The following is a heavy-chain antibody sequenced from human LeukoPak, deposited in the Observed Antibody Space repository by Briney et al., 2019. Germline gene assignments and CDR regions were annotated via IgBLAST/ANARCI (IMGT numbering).Heavy chain of an antibody. V-gene: IGHV5-51*01. CDR2: IYPGDSDT. Sequence: GESLKISCKGSGYSFTSYWIGWVRQMPGKGLEWMGFIYPGDSDTRYSPSFQGQVTISADKSISTAYLQWSSLKASDTAIYYCARRIYYDSSGYGLDYWGQGILVTVSS. D-gene: IGHD3-22*01. J-gene: IGHJ4*02. CDR3: ARRIYYDSSGYGLDY. CDR1: GYSFTSYW.